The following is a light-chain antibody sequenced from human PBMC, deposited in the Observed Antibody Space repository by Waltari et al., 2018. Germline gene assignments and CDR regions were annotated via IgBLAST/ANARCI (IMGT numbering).Light chain of an antibody. V-gene: IGLV2-14*03. Sequence: SALTQPASVSGSPGQSITISCPGPSSDVGVYNYVAWYQQHPGKAPKLMIYDVSKRPSGVSNRFSGSKSGNTASLTISGLQAEDEADYYCSSYTSSSFEVVFGGGTKLTVL. CDR1: SSDVGVYNY. J-gene: IGLJ2*01. CDR3: SSYTSSSFEVV. CDR2: DVS.